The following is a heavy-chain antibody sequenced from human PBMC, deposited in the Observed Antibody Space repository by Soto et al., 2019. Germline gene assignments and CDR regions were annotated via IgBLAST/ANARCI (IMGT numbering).Heavy chain of an antibody. D-gene: IGHD2-21*02. CDR1: GFTFGVYN. J-gene: IGHJ5*02. CDR2: ISYDGSDG. CDR3: ATGHRGLTGTTVVVTVPGWFDP. V-gene: IGHV3-30*03. Sequence: PGGSLRPPCAASGFTFGVYNMQWVRQAPGKGPECVAVISYDGSDGYYADSVRGRFTISRDNSNNMLYLEMNSLRPEDTAVYYCATGHRGLTGTTVVVTVPGWFDPWGQGALVTVSS.